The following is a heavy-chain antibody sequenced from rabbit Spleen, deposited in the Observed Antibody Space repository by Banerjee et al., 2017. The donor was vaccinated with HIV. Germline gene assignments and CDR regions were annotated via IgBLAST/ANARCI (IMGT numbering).Heavy chain of an antibody. J-gene: IGHJ4*01. Sequence: QEQLVESGGGRVQPEGSLTLNCKASGVSFSDKDVMCWVRQAPGKGLEWITCINIATGKRVFASRVSGRFIMSRHNAQNTLYLQLNSLTAADTATYFCARDLVTVIGWNFNLWGPGTLVTVS. CDR3: ARDLVTVIGWNFNL. CDR2: INIATGKR. V-gene: IGHV1S47*01. D-gene: IGHD5-1*01. CDR1: GVSFSDKDV.